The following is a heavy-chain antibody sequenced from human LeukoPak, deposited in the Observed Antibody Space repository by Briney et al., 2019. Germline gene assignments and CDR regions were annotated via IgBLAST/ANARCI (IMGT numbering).Heavy chain of an antibody. CDR3: ARDFRYSSSWYVDYYYGMDV. D-gene: IGHD6-13*01. V-gene: IGHV1-2*02. CDR2: INPNSGGT. Sequence: GASVKVSCKASGYTFTGYYMHWVRQAPGQGLEWMGWINPNSGGTNYAQKFQGRVTMTRDTSISTAYMELSRLRSDDTAVYYCARDFRYSSSWYVDYYYGMDVWGQGTTVTVSS. J-gene: IGHJ6*02. CDR1: GYTFTGYY.